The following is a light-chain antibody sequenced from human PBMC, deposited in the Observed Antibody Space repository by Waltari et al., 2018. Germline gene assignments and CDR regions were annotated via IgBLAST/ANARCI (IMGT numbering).Light chain of an antibody. Sequence: QSDLTEPAYVSGSPGPALTMPRPGSGREGGSYNLLPWYQQHPGKAPKLIIYEDTKRPSGISNRFSASKSDNTASLTISGLQAEDEAEYYCCSYAGSGSWVFGGGTKLTVL. V-gene: IGLV2-23*01. J-gene: IGLJ3*02. CDR1: GREGGSYNL. CDR2: EDT. CDR3: CSYAGSGSWV.